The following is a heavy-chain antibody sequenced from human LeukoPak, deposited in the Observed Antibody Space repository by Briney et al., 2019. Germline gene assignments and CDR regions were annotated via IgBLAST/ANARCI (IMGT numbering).Heavy chain of an antibody. J-gene: IGHJ4*02. Sequence: GGALRLSCAGSGFTFSNYGMHWVRQAPGKGLEWVANIRPDENEKNYVESVKGRFTISRDNAKNFLYLQMNSLRPEDTAVYYCARDHLGTLDSWGQGTLVTVSS. CDR2: IRPDENEK. V-gene: IGHV3-7*01. CDR3: ARDHLGTLDS. D-gene: IGHD7-27*01. CDR1: GFTFSNYG.